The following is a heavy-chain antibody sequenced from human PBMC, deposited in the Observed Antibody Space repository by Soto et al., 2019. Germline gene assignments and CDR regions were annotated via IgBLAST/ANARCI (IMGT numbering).Heavy chain of an antibody. V-gene: IGHV4-28*01. D-gene: IGHD1-7*01. CDR3: ARIRYNWNYEYAFDI. CDR2: IYYSGSP. CDR1: GYSISSSNW. J-gene: IGHJ3*02. Sequence: QVQLQESGPGLVKPSDTLSLTCAVSGYSISSSNWWGWIRQPPGKGLEWIGYIYYSGSPYYNPSLKSRVTMSVDTSKNQFSLKLSSVTAVDTAVYYCARIRYNWNYEYAFDIWGQGTMVTVSS.